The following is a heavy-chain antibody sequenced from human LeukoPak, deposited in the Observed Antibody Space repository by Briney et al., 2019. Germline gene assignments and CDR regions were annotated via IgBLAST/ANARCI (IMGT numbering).Heavy chain of an antibody. CDR1: GFTFSSYW. D-gene: IGHD2-2*01. V-gene: IGHV3-74*01. Sequence: GGSLRLSCAASGFTFSSYWMHWVRQAPGKGLVWVSRINSDGSSTSYADSVKGRFTISRDNAKNTLYLQMNSLRAEDTAVYYCARDREFVVVPAAYYYYYGMDVWGQGTTVTVSS. CDR3: ARDREFVVVPAAYYYYYGMDV. CDR2: INSDGSST. J-gene: IGHJ6*02.